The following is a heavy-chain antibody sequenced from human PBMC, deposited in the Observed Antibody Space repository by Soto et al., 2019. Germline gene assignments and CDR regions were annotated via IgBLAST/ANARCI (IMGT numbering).Heavy chain of an antibody. Sequence: PSETLSLTCTVSGGSISSRNWWSWLRQSPTKGLEWIWEIYQSGSTNYNPSLESRVTISVDKSKNQFSLELTSLTAADTAVYYCAKDRLWGSSDRGAPDDFEVWGQGTMVTV. CDR1: GGSISSRNW. J-gene: IGHJ3*01. D-gene: IGHD6-6*01. V-gene: IGHV4-4*02. CDR3: AKDRLWGSSDRGAPDDFEV. CDR2: IYQSGST.